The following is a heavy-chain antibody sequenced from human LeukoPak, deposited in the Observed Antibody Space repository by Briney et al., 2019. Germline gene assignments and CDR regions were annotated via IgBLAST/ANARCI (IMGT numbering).Heavy chain of an antibody. D-gene: IGHD3-10*01. V-gene: IGHV3-15*01. CDR3: TTGEYYYGSGSYFGRGKKKYYFDY. CDR2: IKSKTDGGTT. CDR1: GFTFSNAW. Sequence: PGGSLRLSCAASGFTFSNAWMSWVRQAPGKGLEWVGRIKSKTDGGTTDYAAPVKGRFTISRDDSKNTLDLQMNSLKTEDTAVYYCTTGEYYYGSGSYFGRGKKKYYFDYWGQGTLVTVSS. J-gene: IGHJ4*02.